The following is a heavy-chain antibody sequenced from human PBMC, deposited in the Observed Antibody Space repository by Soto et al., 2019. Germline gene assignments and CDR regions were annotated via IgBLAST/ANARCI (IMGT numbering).Heavy chain of an antibody. CDR1: GGSISNHY. V-gene: IGHV4-59*11. J-gene: IGHJ4*02. Sequence: QVQLQESGPGLVKPSETLSLTCTVSGGSISNHYWSWIRQPPGKGLEWIGYIYYNGNTNYNPSLKSRLPMSADTYKNQISLKLSSVTAADTAVYYCTWANWYSEYWGQGTLVTVSS. D-gene: IGHD7-27*01. CDR2: IYYNGNT. CDR3: TWANWYSEY.